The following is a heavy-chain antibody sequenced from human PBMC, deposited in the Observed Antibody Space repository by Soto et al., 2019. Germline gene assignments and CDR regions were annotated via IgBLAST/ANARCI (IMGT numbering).Heavy chain of an antibody. CDR3: AKDYGDYVLDY. Sequence: PRVPLRHPYTSSGFTIVTHAMTWFRQAPGRGLEWVSAISGSAGTFYATSVKGRFNISRDNSKNTLYLKMNSLRAEDTAVYYCAKDYGDYVLDYWGQGTLVTV. D-gene: IGHD4-17*01. CDR1: GFTIVTHA. V-gene: IGHV3-23*01. J-gene: IGHJ4*02. CDR2: ISGSAGT.